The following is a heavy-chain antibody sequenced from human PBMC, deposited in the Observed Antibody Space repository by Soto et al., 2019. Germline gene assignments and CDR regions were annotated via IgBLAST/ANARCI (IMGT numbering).Heavy chain of an antibody. CDR1: GFTFSSYS. CDR2: ISSSSSYI. V-gene: IGHV3-21*01. CDR3: DVITFGGFDY. J-gene: IGHJ4*01. Sequence: EVQLVESGGGLVKPGGSLRLSCAASGFTFSSYSMNWVRQAPGKGLEWVSSISSSSSYIYYADSVKGRFTISRDNTKNSLYQQIISVRAEDTAEYVCDVITFGGFDYWGQGTMVTVSS. D-gene: IGHD3-16*01.